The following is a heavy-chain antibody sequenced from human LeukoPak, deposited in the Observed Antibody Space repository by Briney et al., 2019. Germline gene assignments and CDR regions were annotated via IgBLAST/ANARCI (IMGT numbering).Heavy chain of an antibody. CDR3: AREGLTSTPNNAFDI. CDR2: IWFDENKK. V-gene: IGHV3-33*01. J-gene: IGHJ3*02. CDR1: GFTFSSYG. Sequence: GGSLRLSCAASGFTFSSYGMHWVRQAPGKGLEWVAVIWFDENKKFYADSVKGRFTISRDNFKSTLYLQMNSLRVEDMAVYYCAREGLTSTPNNAFDIWGQGTMVTVSS. D-gene: IGHD4-23*01.